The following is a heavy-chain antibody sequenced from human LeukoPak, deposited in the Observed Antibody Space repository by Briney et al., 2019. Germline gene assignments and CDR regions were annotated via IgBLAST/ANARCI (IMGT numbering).Heavy chain of an antibody. J-gene: IGHJ2*01. Sequence: GGSLRLSCAASRFTFSDYYMSWIRQAPGKGLEWVSYITSSDSTIYYADSVKGRFTISRDNAKNSLYLQMHSLRAEDTAVYYCARGDFWSGYWYFDLWGRGTLVTVSS. D-gene: IGHD3-3*01. V-gene: IGHV3-11*01. CDR1: RFTFSDYY. CDR3: ARGDFWSGYWYFDL. CDR2: ITSSDSTI.